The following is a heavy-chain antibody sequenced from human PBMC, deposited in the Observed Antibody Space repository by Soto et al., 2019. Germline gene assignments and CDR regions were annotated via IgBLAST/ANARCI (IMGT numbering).Heavy chain of an antibody. Sequence: QVQLVQSGGEVKKPGASVKVSCKASGYTFTSYGFSWVRQAPGQGLEWMGWINGYTGNTHYAQKFQGRVTMTIDTATSTAYMELWNLISDDTAVYYCARSSVTGNGGMDVWGQGTTVTVSS. CDR2: INGYTGNT. CDR3: ARSSVTGNGGMDV. D-gene: IGHD1-1*01. J-gene: IGHJ6*02. V-gene: IGHV1-18*01. CDR1: GYTFTSYG.